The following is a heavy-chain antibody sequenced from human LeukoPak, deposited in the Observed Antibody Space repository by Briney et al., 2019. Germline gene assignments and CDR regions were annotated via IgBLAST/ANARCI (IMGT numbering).Heavy chain of an antibody. D-gene: IGHD1-14*01. V-gene: IGHV4-59*01. J-gene: IGHJ6*03. Sequence: PSETLSLTCTVSGGSISSYYWSWIRQPPGRGLGWIGYIYYSVSTNYNPYRKSRVTISVDTSKNQFSLKLSSVTAADTAVYYCARTRNRYYYMDVWGKGSTVTISS. CDR3: ARTRNRYYYMDV. CDR2: IYYSVST. CDR1: GGSISSYY.